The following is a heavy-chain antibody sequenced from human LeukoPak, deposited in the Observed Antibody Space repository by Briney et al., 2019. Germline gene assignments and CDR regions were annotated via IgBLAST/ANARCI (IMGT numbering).Heavy chain of an antibody. V-gene: IGHV4-30-4*01. D-gene: IGHD3-3*01. CDR1: GGSFSSSDYY. Sequence: SETLSLTCTVSGGSFSSSDYYWSWIRQPPGKGLEWIGYIFYSGSTYYNTSLKSRVSISFDTSKNQFSLKLSSVTAADTAVYYCARDRGQNYDFWSGTSWEGYFDYWGQGTLVTVSS. CDR2: IFYSGST. CDR3: ARDRGQNYDFWSGTSWEGYFDY. J-gene: IGHJ4*02.